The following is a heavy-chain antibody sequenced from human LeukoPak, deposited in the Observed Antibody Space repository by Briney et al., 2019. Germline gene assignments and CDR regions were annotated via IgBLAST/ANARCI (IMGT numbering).Heavy chain of an antibody. Sequence: VASVKVSCKASGGTFSSYAISWVRQAPGQGLEWMGGIIPIFGTANYAQKFRGRVTITADESTSTAYMELSSLRSEDTAVYYCARNEYCSSTSCSNTNFDYWGQGTLVTVSS. D-gene: IGHD2-2*01. J-gene: IGHJ4*02. CDR3: ARNEYCSSTSCSNTNFDY. V-gene: IGHV1-69*13. CDR1: GGTFSSYA. CDR2: IIPIFGTA.